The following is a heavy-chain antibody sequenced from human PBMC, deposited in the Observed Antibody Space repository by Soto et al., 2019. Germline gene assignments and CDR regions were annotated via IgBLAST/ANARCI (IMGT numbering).Heavy chain of an antibody. CDR2: IYPGDSDT. Sequence: GESLKISCNGSGDSFTSYWIVWVRQMPGKGLEWMGIIYPGDSDTRYSPSFQGQVTISADKSISTAYLQWSSLKASDTAMYYCARLASRYYYYSDVIDVXSQGTTVPVS. CDR3: ARLASRYYYYSDVIDV. J-gene: IGHJ6*02. CDR1: GDSFTSYW. V-gene: IGHV5-51*01.